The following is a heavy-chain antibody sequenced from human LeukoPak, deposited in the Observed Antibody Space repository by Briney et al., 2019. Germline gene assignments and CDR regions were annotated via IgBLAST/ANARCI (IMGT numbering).Heavy chain of an antibody. CDR3: AKDVDGSLDY. CDR2: ISWNSGSI. J-gene: IGHJ4*02. CDR1: GFTFDDYA. D-gene: IGHD5-24*01. Sequence: GGSLRLSCAASGFTFDDYAMHWVRQAPGKGLEWVSGISWNSGSIGYADSVKGRFTISRDNAKNSLYLQMNSLRAEDTALYYCAKDVDGSLDYWGQGTLVTVSS. V-gene: IGHV3-9*01.